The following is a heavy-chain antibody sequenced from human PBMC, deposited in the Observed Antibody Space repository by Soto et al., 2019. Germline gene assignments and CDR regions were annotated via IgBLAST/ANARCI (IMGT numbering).Heavy chain of an antibody. CDR3: ASARLAAAGAYYYYYGMDV. D-gene: IGHD6-13*01. CDR2: INPSGGST. Sequence: ASVKVSCKGSGYTFTNYGISWVRQAPGQRLEWMGIINPSGGSTSYEQKFQGRVTMTRDTSTSTVYMELSSLRSEDTAVYYCASARLAAAGAYYYYYGMDVWGQGTTVTVSS. J-gene: IGHJ6*02. V-gene: IGHV1-46*03. CDR1: GYTFTNYG.